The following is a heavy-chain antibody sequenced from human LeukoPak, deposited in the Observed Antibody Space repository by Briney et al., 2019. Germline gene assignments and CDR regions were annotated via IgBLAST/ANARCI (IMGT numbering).Heavy chain of an antibody. CDR1: GGSISSYY. D-gene: IGHD5-24*01. Sequence: SETLSLTCTVSGGSISSYYWSWIRQPPGKGLEFIGYIYYSGSTKYNPSLKSRVTISVDTSKNQFSLKLSSVTAADTAVYYCARGARAGYNLEPFDYWGQGTLVTVSS. V-gene: IGHV4-59*08. CDR2: IYYSGST. CDR3: ARGARAGYNLEPFDY. J-gene: IGHJ4*02.